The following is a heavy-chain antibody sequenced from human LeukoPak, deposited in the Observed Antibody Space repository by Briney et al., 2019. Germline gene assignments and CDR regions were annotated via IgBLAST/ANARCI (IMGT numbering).Heavy chain of an antibody. J-gene: IGHJ5*02. CDR1: GFTFSIFW. Sequence: GGSLRLSCTASGFTFSIFWMSWVRQAPGKGLEWVAKIEGDGSDKYYVDSVKGRFTISRDNAKKSLYLQMNSLRAEDTAVYYCARGGKWFDPWGQGTLVTVSS. V-gene: IGHV3-7*01. CDR3: ARGGKWFDP. D-gene: IGHD3-16*01. CDR2: IEGDGSDK.